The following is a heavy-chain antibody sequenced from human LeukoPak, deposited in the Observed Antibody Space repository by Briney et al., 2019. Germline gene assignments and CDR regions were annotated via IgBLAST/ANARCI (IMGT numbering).Heavy chain of an antibody. V-gene: IGHV1-18*01. CDR2: ISAYNGNT. Sequence: ASVKVSCKASGYIFINYGLTWVRQAPGQGLELMGWISAYNGNTNYAQRFQGRVTMTTDTATSTAYMELRSLRSDDTAVYYCARTDYSGTSGYPVYWGQGTLVTVSS. D-gene: IGHD3-22*01. CDR3: ARTDYSGTSGYPVY. CDR1: GYIFINYG. J-gene: IGHJ4*02.